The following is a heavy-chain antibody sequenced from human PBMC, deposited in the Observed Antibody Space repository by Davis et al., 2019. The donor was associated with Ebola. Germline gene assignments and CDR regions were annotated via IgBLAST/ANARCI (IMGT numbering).Heavy chain of an antibody. CDR2: INFGGSAT. J-gene: IGHJ5*02. Sequence: GESLKISCAASGFTFSRTDMNWFRQAPGGEPEWVSNINFGGSATYYADSVKGRFTISRDNSKNILYLQMDSLRIEDTAQYYCAGDPNWESGSWGQGTLVSVSS. CDR3: AGDPNWESGS. CDR1: GFTFSRTD. V-gene: IGHV3-23*01. D-gene: IGHD1-1*01.